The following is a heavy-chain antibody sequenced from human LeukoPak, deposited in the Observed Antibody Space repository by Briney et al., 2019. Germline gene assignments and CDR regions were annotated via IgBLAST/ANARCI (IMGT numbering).Heavy chain of an antibody. D-gene: IGHD1-26*01. CDR2: IKADGNEK. CDR1: GFIFNTYW. CDR3: VRENKARGGMDV. Sequence: PGGSLRLSCAASGFIFNTYWMTWVRQAPGKGLEWVANIKADGNEKYYVDSVKGRFTISRDNAKNSLYLQMNSLRAEDTAVYYCVRENKARGGMDVWGQGTTFTVSS. V-gene: IGHV3-7*05. J-gene: IGHJ6*02.